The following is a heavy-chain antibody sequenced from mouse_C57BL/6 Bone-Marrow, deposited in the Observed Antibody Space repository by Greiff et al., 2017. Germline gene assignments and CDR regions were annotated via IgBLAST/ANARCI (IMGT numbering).Heavy chain of an antibody. Sequence: QVQLKQPGAELVKPGASVKVSCKASGYTFTSYWMHWVKPRPGQGLEWIGEIDPSDSYTNYNQKFKGKSTLTVDKSSSTAYMQLSSLTSEDSAVYYCAREARSYWYFDVWGTGTTVTVSS. CDR3: AREARSYWYFDV. CDR2: IDPSDSYT. CDR1: GYTFTSYW. V-gene: IGHV1-69*01. J-gene: IGHJ1*03.